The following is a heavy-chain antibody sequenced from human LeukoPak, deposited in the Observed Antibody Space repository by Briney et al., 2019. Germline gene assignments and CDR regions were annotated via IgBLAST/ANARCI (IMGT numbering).Heavy chain of an antibody. J-gene: IGHJ6*03. CDR2: IYYSGST. CDR1: GGSISSCY. V-gene: IGHV4-59*01. CDR3: ARVSVTPRYYYYYMDV. Sequence: SETLSLTCTVSGGSISSCYWSWIRQPPGKGLEWIGYIYYSGSTNYNPSLKSRVTISVDTSKNQFSLKLSSVTAADTAVYYCARVSVTPRYYYYYMDVWGKGTTVTVSS.